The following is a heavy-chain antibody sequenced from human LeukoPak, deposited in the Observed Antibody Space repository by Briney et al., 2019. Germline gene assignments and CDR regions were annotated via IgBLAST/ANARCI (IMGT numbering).Heavy chain of an antibody. CDR2: ISSDGSSK. CDR1: GFTFSRYA. Sequence: PGRSLRLSCAASGFTFSRYAMHWVRQAPGKGLEWVAVISSDGSSKYYADSVKGRFTISRDNAKNSLYLQMNSLRAEDTAVYYCARLWVYGVFDYWGQGTLVTVSS. V-gene: IGHV3-30-3*01. D-gene: IGHD6-13*01. J-gene: IGHJ4*02. CDR3: ARLWVYGVFDY.